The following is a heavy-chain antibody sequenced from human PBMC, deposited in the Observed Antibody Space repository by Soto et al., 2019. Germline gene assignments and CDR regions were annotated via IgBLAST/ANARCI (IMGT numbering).Heavy chain of an antibody. CDR3: ASAYDYIWGSYRLFDY. CDR1: GFTFSSYW. CDR2: INSDGSST. D-gene: IGHD3-16*02. Sequence: GGSLRLSCAASGFTFSSYWMHWVRQAPGKGLVWVSRINSDGSSTSYADSVKGRFTISRDNAKNTLYLQMNSLRAEDTAVYYCASAYDYIWGSYRLFDYWGQGTLVTVSS. J-gene: IGHJ4*02. V-gene: IGHV3-74*01.